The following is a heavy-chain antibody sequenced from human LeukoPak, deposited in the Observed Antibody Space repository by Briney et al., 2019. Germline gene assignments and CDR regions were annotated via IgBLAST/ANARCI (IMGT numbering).Heavy chain of an antibody. CDR2: INPSDSST. V-gene: IGHV1-46*01. CDR3: ARGTLYYGSGIYPHPGKYYFDY. Sequence: GASVKVSCKASGYTFTSYYMHWVRQAPGQGLEWMGIINPSDSSTTYAQKFQGRVTMTRDTSTSTVYMELGSLRSEDTAMYYCARGTLYYGSGIYPHPGKYYFDYWGQGTLVTVSS. J-gene: IGHJ4*02. D-gene: IGHD3-10*01. CDR1: GYTFTSYY.